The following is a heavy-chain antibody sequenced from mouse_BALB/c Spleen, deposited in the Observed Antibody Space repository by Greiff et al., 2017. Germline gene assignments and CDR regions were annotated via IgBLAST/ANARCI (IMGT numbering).Heavy chain of an antibody. Sequence: EVHLVESGGGLVKPGGSLKLSCAASGFTFSDYYMYWVRQTPEKRLEWVATISDGGSYTYYPDSVKGRFTISRDNAKNNLYLQMSSLKSEDTAMYYCARDFTAYYRYRAGFADWGQGTLVTVSA. CDR1: GFTFSDYY. J-gene: IGHJ3*01. D-gene: IGHD2-14*01. V-gene: IGHV5-4*02. CDR2: ISDGGSYT. CDR3: ARDFTAYYRYRAGFAD.